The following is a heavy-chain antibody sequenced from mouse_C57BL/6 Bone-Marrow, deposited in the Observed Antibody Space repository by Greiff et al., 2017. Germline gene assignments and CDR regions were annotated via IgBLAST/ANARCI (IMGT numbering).Heavy chain of an antibody. CDR1: GSTFTGYW. Sequence: VQLQQPGAELVRPGSSVKLSCTASGSTFTGYWMHWVKQRPIQGLEWIGNIDPSDSETHSNKKFKDKATLTVDKSSSTAYMQLSSLTSEDSAVYYCASPFYDSIWSFDVWGTGTTVTVSS. CDR3: ASPFYDSIWSFDV. V-gene: IGHV1-52*01. CDR2: IDPSDSET. D-gene: IGHD1-1*01. J-gene: IGHJ1*03.